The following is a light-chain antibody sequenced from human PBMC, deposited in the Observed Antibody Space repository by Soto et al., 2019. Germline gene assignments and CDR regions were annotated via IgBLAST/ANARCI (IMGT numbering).Light chain of an antibody. CDR1: QSVNTN. CDR2: GAS. CDR3: QQYDQRWP. Sequence: EVGMSQSPAALSVSQGERATFSCRASQSVNTNLAWYQLKPGKAPRLLVYGASIRATGIPARFSGSGSGTEYSLTIISLQSEDFGVYSCQQYDQRWPFGQGAKV. J-gene: IGKJ1*01. V-gene: IGKV3-15*01.